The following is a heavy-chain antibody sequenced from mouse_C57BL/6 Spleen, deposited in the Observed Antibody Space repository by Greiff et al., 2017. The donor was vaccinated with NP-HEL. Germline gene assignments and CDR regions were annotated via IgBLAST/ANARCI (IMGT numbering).Heavy chain of an antibody. CDR2: ISDGGSYT. CDR3: ARVYGSSLYYFDY. D-gene: IGHD1-1*01. CDR1: GFTFSSYA. J-gene: IGHJ2*01. Sequence: DVKLVESGGGLVKPGGSLKLSCAASGFTFSSYAMSWVRQTPEKRLEWVATISDGGSYTYYPDNVKGRFTISRDNAKNNLYLQMSHLKSEDTAMYYCARVYGSSLYYFDYWGQGTTLTVSS. V-gene: IGHV5-4*03.